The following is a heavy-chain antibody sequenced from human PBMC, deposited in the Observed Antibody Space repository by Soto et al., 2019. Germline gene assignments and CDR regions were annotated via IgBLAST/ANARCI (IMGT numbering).Heavy chain of an antibody. CDR1: GFTFRAYS. Sequence: EVQLVESGGGLVQPGGSLRLSCVASGFTFRAYSINWVRQAPGKGLEWISYINSGRNNIFYADSVKGRFTMNRDNANNPPHLQMNSLRAGDTAVYYCVRDRVRSAPGAFDYWGQGILVTVSS. CDR2: INSGRNNI. D-gene: IGHD3-10*01. J-gene: IGHJ4*02. V-gene: IGHV3-48*01. CDR3: VRDRVRSAPGAFDY.